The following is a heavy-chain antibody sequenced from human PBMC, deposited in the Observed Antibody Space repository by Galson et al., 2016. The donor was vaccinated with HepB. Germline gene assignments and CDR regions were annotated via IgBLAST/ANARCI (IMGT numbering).Heavy chain of an antibody. J-gene: IGHJ6*02. CDR3: ARVVVVSAPDFYHGMDV. D-gene: IGHD2-15*01. CDR2: IYYSGGT. CDR1: GGFISGYY. V-gene: IGHV4-59*12. Sequence: TLSLTCTASGGFISGYYWSWIRQPPGKGLEWIGYIYYSGGTNYNPSLKSRVTISVDTAKNQFSLKLSSMTAADTAMYFCARVVVVSAPDFYHGMDVWGQGTTVTVSS.